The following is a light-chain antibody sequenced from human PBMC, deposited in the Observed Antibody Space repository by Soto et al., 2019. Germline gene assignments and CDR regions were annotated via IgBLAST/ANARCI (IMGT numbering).Light chain of an antibody. Sequence: DIQITQSPSTLSASVGDRVTITCRASQSISSWLAWYRQKPGKAPKLLIYDASSLESGVPSRFSGSGSGTEFTLTISSLQPDDFETYYCQQYNSYSRTFGQGTKVDIK. J-gene: IGKJ1*01. V-gene: IGKV1-5*01. CDR3: QQYNSYSRT. CDR1: QSISSW. CDR2: DAS.